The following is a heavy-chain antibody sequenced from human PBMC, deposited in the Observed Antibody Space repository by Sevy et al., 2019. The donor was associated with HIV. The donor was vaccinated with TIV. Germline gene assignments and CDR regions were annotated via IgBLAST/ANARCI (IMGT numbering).Heavy chain of an antibody. Sequence: SETLSLTCSVSGDSISSYFGTWVRQSPGNVLEWIGNVYFTGNTDYSPSLKTRVTLSLDTSKSQFSLTLKSVTAADTAIYFCARDSTTRPRVLDYWGQGTLVTVSS. D-gene: IGHD1-1*01. V-gene: IGHV4-59*01. CDR3: ARDSTTRPRVLDY. J-gene: IGHJ4*02. CDR1: GDSISSYF. CDR2: VYFTGNT.